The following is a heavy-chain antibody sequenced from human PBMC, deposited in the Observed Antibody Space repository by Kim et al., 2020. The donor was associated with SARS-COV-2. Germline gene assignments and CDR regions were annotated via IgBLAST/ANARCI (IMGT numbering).Heavy chain of an antibody. CDR1: GGSFSGYY. D-gene: IGHD2-2*01. J-gene: IGHJ4*01. V-gene: IGHV4-34*01. CDR2: IDHSGST. Sequence: SETLSLTCAVYGGSFSGYYWSWIRQPPGKGLEWIGEIDHSGSTNYSPSLKSRVTISLDTSKTQFSLKLTSLTAADTAVYYCARGGGGCALVVDVLLPYW. CDR3: ARGGGGCALVVDVLLPY.